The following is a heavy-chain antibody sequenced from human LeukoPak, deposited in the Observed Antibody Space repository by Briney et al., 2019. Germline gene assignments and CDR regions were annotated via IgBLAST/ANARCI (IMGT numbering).Heavy chain of an antibody. J-gene: IGHJ4*02. V-gene: IGHV1-8*01. CDR2: MNPKSGNT. Sequence: WASVKVSCKASGYTFSSYDIHWVRQASGQGLEWMGWMNPKSGNTGYPQNFQGRVTMTRDTSMSTAYTELSSLRSEDTAVYYCARVLGFCSDTSCSRSNPPGYWGQGTLVTVSS. CDR1: GYTFSSYD. CDR3: ARVLGFCSDTSCSRSNPPGY. D-gene: IGHD2-2*01.